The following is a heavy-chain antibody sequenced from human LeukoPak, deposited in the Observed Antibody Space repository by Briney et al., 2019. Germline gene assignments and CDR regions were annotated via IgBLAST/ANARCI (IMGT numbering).Heavy chain of an antibody. J-gene: IGHJ4*02. CDR1: GFTFSSYS. V-gene: IGHV3-48*04. CDR2: ISSSSSTI. D-gene: IGHD5-12*01. Sequence: PGGSLRLSCAASGFTFSSYSMNWVRQAPGKGLEWVSYISSSSSTIYYADSVKGRFTISRDNAKNSLYLQMNNLRVEDTAVYYCARGGYESDYWGQGTLVTVSS. CDR3: ARGGYESDY.